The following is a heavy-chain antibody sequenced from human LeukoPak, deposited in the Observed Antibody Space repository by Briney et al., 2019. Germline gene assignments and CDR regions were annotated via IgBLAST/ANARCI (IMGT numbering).Heavy chain of an antibody. D-gene: IGHD5-12*01. V-gene: IGHV3-74*01. J-gene: IGHJ4*02. Sequence: GGSLRLSCAASGFTFSSYWMHWVRQAPGKGLVWVSRINSDGSSTSYADSVKGRFTISRDNAKNTLYLQMNSLRAEDTALYYCAKLVSEYSGYDPLYWGQGTLVTVSS. CDR2: INSDGSST. CDR3: AKLVSEYSGYDPLY. CDR1: GFTFSSYW.